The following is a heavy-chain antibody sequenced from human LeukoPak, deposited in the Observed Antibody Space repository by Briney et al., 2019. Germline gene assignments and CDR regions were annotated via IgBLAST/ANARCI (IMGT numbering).Heavy chain of an antibody. Sequence: KSSETLSLTCTVSGGSIRSSYYYWGWIRQPPGKGLEWIGSIYDSGSTYYNPSLKSRVTISVDTSKNQFSLKLNSVTAADTAVYYCARDSRITYYDIGFDPWGQGTLVTVSS. J-gene: IGHJ5*02. CDR2: IYDSGST. CDR3: ARDSRITYYDIGFDP. V-gene: IGHV4-39*07. D-gene: IGHD3-9*01. CDR1: GGSIRSSYYY.